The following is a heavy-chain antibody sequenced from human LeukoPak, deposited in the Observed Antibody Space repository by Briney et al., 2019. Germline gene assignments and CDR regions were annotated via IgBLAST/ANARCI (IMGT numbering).Heavy chain of an antibody. CDR2: IYDSGST. CDR3: ARGAYYYDSSGYNWYFDL. V-gene: IGHV4-59*01. CDR1: GGSISRYY. J-gene: IGHJ2*01. D-gene: IGHD3-22*01. Sequence: SETLSLTCTVSGGSISRYYWSWIRQPPGKGLEWIAYIYDSGSTTYNPSLKSRVTMSVDTSKNQFSLRLNSVTAGDTAVYYCARGAYYYDSSGYNWYFDLWGRGTLVTVSS.